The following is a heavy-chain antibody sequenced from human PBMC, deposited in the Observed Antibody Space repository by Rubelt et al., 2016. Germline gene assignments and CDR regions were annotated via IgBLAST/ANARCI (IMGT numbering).Heavy chain of an antibody. CDR3: AKGLGSGWGLDY. CDR2: IRFDGSNP. J-gene: IGHJ4*02. D-gene: IGHD6-19*01. Sequence: VQLVESGGGLVQPGGSLRLSCAASGFTFSSYGMSWVRQAPGKGLEWVTFIRFDGSNPYHADSVKGRVTISRDNSRNTLYMQMNSLRDEDTGVYYCAKGLGSGWGLDYWGQGTLVTVAS. CDR1: GFTFSSYG. V-gene: IGHV3-30*02.